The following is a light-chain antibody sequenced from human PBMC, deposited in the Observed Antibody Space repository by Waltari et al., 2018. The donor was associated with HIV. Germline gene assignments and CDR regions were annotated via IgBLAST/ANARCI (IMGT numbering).Light chain of an antibody. J-gene: IGKJ1*01. CDR1: QSVLYNSNNKNY. V-gene: IGKV4-1*01. CDR3: QQYYITPRT. Sequence: DIVMTQSPDSLAVSLGERATINCKSSQSVLYNSNNKNYLAWYQQKPGQPPKLLMYWASTRESGVPDRFSGSGSGTDCTLTISSLQAADVAVYYCQQYYITPRTFGQGTKVEVK. CDR2: WAS.